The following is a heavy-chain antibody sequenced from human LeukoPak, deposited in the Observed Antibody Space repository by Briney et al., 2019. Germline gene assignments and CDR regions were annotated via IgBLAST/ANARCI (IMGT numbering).Heavy chain of an antibody. CDR3: ARSMYGEGRRIIDFDY. D-gene: IGHD4/OR15-4a*01. Sequence: GGSLRLSCAASGFTFSDHYIDWVRQAPGKGLEWVARTRNKVNSYTTAYAASVAGRFTVPRDDSSNSVYLQMNSLKIEDTAVYYCARSMYGEGRRIIDFDYWGQGSLLTVSS. CDR2: TRNKVNSYTT. J-gene: IGHJ4*02. CDR1: GFTFSDHY. V-gene: IGHV3-72*01.